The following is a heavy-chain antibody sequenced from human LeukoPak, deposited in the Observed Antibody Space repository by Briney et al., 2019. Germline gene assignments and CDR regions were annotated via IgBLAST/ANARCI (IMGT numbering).Heavy chain of an antibody. CDR1: GFTFSSYS. CDR3: AKDLLLWQPGS. D-gene: IGHD2-2*01. J-gene: IGHJ1*01. V-gene: IGHV3-48*04. CDR2: ISSSSSTI. Sequence: PGGSLRLSCAVSGFTFSSYSMNWVRRAPGKGLEWVSYISSSSSTIYYADSVKGRFTISRDNAKNSLYLQMNSLRAEDTAVYYCAKDLLLWQPGSWGQGTLVTVSS.